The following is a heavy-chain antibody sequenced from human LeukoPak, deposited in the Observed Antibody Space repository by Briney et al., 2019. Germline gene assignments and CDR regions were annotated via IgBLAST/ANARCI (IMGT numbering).Heavy chain of an antibody. CDR1: GFTFSSYG. V-gene: IGHV3-30*02. Sequence: GGSLRLSCAASGFTFSSYGMHWVRQAPGKGLEWVAFIRNDGSSEFYKDSVKGRFTISRDNSKNTLYLQMNSLRAEDTAVYYCAEVGNWNDRDAFDIWGQGTMVTVSS. D-gene: IGHD1-1*01. J-gene: IGHJ3*02. CDR2: IRNDGSSE. CDR3: AEVGNWNDRDAFDI.